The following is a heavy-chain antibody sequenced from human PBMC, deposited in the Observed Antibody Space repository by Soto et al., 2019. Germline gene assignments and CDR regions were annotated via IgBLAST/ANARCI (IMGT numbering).Heavy chain of an antibody. CDR2: IHHSGST. Sequence: TSETLSLTCAVSGGSITTSNWWTWFRQPPGKGLQWIGEIHHSGSTNSNPSLKSRVTISVDNGKNQFSLNLSSVTAADTAVYYCARYYFDTGGYSNWFDPWGQGTLVTVSS. V-gene: IGHV4-4*02. CDR1: GGSITTSNW. D-gene: IGHD3-22*01. J-gene: IGHJ5*02. CDR3: ARYYFDTGGYSNWFDP.